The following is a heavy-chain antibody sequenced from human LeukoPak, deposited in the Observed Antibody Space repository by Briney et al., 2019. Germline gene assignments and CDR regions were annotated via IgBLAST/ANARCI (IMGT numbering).Heavy chain of an antibody. CDR1: GGSIITSNYY. CDR2: IYYSGIT. J-gene: IGHJ6*03. Sequence: SETLSLTCNVSGGSIITSNYYWGWVRQPPGQGLEWIGNIYYSGITYNNPSLKIRVTISMDTSKNQFSLKLSSVTAADTAVYYCARDRVYSSSSNTRTHMDVWGKGTTVTVSS. V-gene: IGHV4-39*07. D-gene: IGHD6-6*01. CDR3: ARDRVYSSSSNTRTHMDV.